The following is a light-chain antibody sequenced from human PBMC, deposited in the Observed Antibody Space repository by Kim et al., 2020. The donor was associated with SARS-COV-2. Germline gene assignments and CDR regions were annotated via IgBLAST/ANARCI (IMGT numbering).Light chain of an antibody. J-gene: IGLJ2*01. V-gene: IGLV3-1*01. CDR3: QAWDSSTHVV. CDR2: QDS. Sequence: SYELTQPPSVSVSPGQIASITCSGDKLGDKYACWYQQKPGQSPVLVIYQDSKRPSGIPERFSGSNSGNTATLTISGTQAMDEADYYCQAWDSSTHVVFCG. CDR1: KLGDKY.